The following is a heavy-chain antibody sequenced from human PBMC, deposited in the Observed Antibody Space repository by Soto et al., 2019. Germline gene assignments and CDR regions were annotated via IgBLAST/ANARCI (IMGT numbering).Heavy chain of an antibody. CDR1: GGSVSSGSYY. D-gene: IGHD2-15*01. Sequence: SETLSLTCTVSGGSVSSGSYYWSWIRQPPGKGLEWTGYIYYSGSTNYNPSLKSRVTISVDTSKNQFSLKLSSVTAADTAVYYCASLAGYYYYGMDVWGQGTTVTVSS. J-gene: IGHJ6*02. V-gene: IGHV4-61*01. CDR3: ASLAGYYYYGMDV. CDR2: IYYSGST.